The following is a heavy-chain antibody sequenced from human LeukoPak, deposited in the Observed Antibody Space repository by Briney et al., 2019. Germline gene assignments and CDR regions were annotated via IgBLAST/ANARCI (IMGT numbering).Heavy chain of an antibody. J-gene: IGHJ4*02. Sequence: GESLKVSCKASGYTFTSYGISWVRQAPGQGLEWMGWISAYNGNTNYAQKLQGRVTMTTDTSTSTAYMELRSLRSDDTAVYYCARFYYDFWSGYLMGSVDYWGQGTLVTVSS. V-gene: IGHV1-18*01. CDR2: ISAYNGNT. CDR1: GYTFTSYG. D-gene: IGHD3-3*01. CDR3: ARFYYDFWSGYLMGSVDY.